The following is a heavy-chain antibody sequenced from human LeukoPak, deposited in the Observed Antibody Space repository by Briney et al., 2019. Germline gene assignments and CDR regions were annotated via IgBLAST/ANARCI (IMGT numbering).Heavy chain of an antibody. CDR3: ARTSGYYEIYYFGY. CDR2: ISGSGGST. CDR1: GFTFSSYA. Sequence: GGSLRLSCAASGFTFSSYAMSWVRQAPGKGLEWVSAISGSGGSTYYADSVKGRFTISRDNAKNSLYLQMNSLRAEDTALYYCARTSGYYEIYYFGYWGQGTLVTVSS. D-gene: IGHD3-22*01. V-gene: IGHV3-23*01. J-gene: IGHJ4*02.